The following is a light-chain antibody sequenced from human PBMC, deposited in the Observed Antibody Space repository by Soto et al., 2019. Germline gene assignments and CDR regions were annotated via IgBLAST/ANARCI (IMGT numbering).Light chain of an antibody. V-gene: IGLV2-8*01. CDR3: CSYTRSGTLI. CDR1: SRDVGAYNY. J-gene: IGLJ1*01. CDR2: EVS. Sequence: QSVLAQPPSASGSPGHCCTGTSRDVGAYNYVSWYQQHPGKAPKLMIYEVSKRPSGVPYRFSGSKSGNTASLTVSGLQAEDEADYYCCSYTRSGTLIFGTGTKVTVL.